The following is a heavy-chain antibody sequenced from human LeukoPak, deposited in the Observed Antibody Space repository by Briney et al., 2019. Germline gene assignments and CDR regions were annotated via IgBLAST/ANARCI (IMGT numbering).Heavy chain of an antibody. CDR2: INPGEGAN. Sequence: GGALQISSQGACCHFSSYWIGWGGRKPGKGGEGRGVINPGEGANRYSPSFEGEVTISADKSISTAYLQWSSLKASDTAMYYCARRGYYESSGSYDYWGQGTLVTVSS. CDR1: CCHFSSYW. V-gene: IGHV5-51*01. J-gene: IGHJ4*02. D-gene: IGHD3-22*01. CDR3: ARRGYYESSGSYDY.